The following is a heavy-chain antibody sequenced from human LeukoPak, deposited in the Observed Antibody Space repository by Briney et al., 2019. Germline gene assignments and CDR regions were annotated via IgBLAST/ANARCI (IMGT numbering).Heavy chain of an antibody. V-gene: IGHV3-23*01. J-gene: IGHJ4*02. D-gene: IGHD5-24*01. CDR2: IIPSGHTT. CDR1: GFTFSSHG. CDR3: AIDDRWLQFCC. Sequence: PGGSLRLSCAASGFTFSSHGMNWVRQAPGKGLEWVSGIIPSGHTTYYADSVRGRFTVSRDNSRNTLYLQMNSLRAEDTAVYYCAIDDRWLQFCCWGQGTLVTVSA.